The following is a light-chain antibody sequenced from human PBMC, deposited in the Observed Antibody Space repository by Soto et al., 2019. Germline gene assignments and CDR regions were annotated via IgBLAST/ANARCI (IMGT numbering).Light chain of an antibody. CDR3: MQTLQTRT. J-gene: IGKJ1*01. CDR2: MGS. V-gene: IGKV2-28*01. Sequence: IVVTQFPLSPNLNPGEPASHSCRASQSPLHRNGNTHLDWYLQKPGQSPQVLIYMGSNRASGVPDRFSGSGSGTDFTLKISRVEAEDVGVYYCMQTLQTRTFGQGTKVDIK. CDR1: QSPLHRNGNTH.